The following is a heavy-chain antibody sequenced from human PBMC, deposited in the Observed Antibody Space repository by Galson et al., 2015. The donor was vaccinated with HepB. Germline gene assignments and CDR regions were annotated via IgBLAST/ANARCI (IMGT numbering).Heavy chain of an antibody. Sequence: SLRLSCAASGFTFSSYAMHWVRQAPGKGLEWVAVISYDGSNKYYADSVKGRFTISRDNSKNTLYLQMNSLRAEDTAVYYCARVGGYCSSTSCYRGSNLDYWGQGTLVTVSS. CDR2: ISYDGSNK. J-gene: IGHJ4*02. CDR3: ARVGGYCSSTSCYRGSNLDY. V-gene: IGHV3-30*04. CDR1: GFTFSSYA. D-gene: IGHD2-2*02.